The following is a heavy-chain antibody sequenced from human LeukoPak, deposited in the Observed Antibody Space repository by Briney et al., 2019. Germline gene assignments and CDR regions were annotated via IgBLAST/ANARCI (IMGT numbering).Heavy chain of an antibody. D-gene: IGHD1-26*01. CDR2: LLPNDGGT. Sequence: ASVKLSCKASGYTFTSYHMHWVRQAAGQGLEWMGILLPNDGGTIHAQKFRGRVTVTRDTSTSTVYMELSSLRSDDTAVYYCAREAMGAPDYWGQGTLVTVSS. CDR1: GYTFTSYH. CDR3: AREAMGAPDY. V-gene: IGHV1-46*01. J-gene: IGHJ4*02.